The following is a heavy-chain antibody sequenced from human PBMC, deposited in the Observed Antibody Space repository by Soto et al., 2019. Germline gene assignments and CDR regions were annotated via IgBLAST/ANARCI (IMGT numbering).Heavy chain of an antibody. Sequence: EVHLVESGGGLVQPGGSLRLSCAASGFTFNTYWMHWVRQAPGKGLVWVSRIHGAGSSTSYADSVKGRFTISRDNAEKTLELQMKSLRVEATAVYYCVRRVPTSDATTHAYWGQGTLGTVSS. CDR1: GFTFNTYW. V-gene: IGHV3-74*01. J-gene: IGHJ4*02. CDR2: IHGAGSST. D-gene: IGHD1-26*01. CDR3: VRRVPTSDATTHAY.